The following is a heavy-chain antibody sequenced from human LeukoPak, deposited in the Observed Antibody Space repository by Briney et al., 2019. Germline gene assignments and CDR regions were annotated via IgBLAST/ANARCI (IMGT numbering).Heavy chain of an antibody. CDR2: INHSGST. V-gene: IGHV4-34*01. CDR3: ARGLLTAVGDY. CDR1: GGSFSGYY. Sequence: PSETLSLTCAVYGGSFSGYYWSWIRQPPGKGLEWIGEINHSGSTNYNPSLESRVTISVDTSKNQFSLKLSSVTAADTAVYYCARGLLTAVGDYWGQGTLVTVSS. D-gene: IGHD2-2*01. J-gene: IGHJ4*02.